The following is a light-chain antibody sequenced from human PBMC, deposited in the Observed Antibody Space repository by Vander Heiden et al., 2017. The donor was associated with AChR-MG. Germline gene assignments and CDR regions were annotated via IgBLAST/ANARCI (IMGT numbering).Light chain of an antibody. CDR2: DAY. V-gene: IGKV1-13*02. CDR3: HQFKSYPLT. J-gene: IGKJ4*01. CDR1: QGISSA. Sequence: AIQLTQSPSSLSASVGDRVTITCRASQGISSALAWYQQKPGKAPKLLIYDAYSLESGVPSRFSGSGSGTDFTLTITSLQPEDFTTYYCHQFKSYPLTFGGGTKVDIK.